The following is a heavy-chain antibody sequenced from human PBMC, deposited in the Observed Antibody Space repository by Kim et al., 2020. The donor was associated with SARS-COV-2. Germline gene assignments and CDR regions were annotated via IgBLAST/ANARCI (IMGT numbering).Heavy chain of an antibody. CDR1: GYTFTSYD. CDR2: MNPNSGNT. CDR3: ARGLRWYDYYYYGMDV. Sequence: ASVKVSCKASGYTFTSYDINWVRQATGQGLEWMGWMNPNSGNTGYAQKFQGRVTMTRNTSISTAYMELSSLRSEDTAVYYCARGLRWYDYYYYGMDVWGQGTTVTVSS. J-gene: IGHJ6*02. D-gene: IGHD2-15*01. V-gene: IGHV1-8*01.